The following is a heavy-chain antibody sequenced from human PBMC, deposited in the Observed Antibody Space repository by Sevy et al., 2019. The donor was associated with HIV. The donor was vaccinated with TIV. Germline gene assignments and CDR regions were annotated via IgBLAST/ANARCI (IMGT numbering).Heavy chain of an antibody. J-gene: IGHJ3*02. CDR3: ARVPRGYSYGSDAFDI. CDR1: GFTFSSYW. Sequence: GGSLRLSCAASGFTFSSYWMSWVRQAPGKGLEWVANIKQDGSEKYYVDSVKGRFTISRDNAKNSLYLQMNSLRAEDTAVYYCARVPRGYSYGSDAFDIWGQRTMVTVSS. D-gene: IGHD5-18*01. V-gene: IGHV3-7*01. CDR2: IKQDGSEK.